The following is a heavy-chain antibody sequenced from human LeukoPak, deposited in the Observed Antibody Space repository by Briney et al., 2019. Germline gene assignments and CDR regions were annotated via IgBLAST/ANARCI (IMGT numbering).Heavy chain of an antibody. D-gene: IGHD3-9*01. CDR3: ARNRNDILTGYTDY. CDR2: ISSSSSYI. CDR1: GFTFSSHS. J-gene: IGHJ4*02. V-gene: IGHV3-21*01. Sequence: PGGSLRLPCAASGFTFSSHSMNWVRQAPGKGLEWVSSISSSSSYIYYADSVKGRFTISRDNAKNSLYLQMNSLRAEDTAVYYCARNRNDILTGYTDYWGQGTLVTVSS.